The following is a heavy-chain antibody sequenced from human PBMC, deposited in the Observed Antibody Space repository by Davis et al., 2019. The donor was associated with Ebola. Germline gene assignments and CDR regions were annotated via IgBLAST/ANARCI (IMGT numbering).Heavy chain of an antibody. CDR3: ATLDGYKYVPY. V-gene: IGHV4-59*01. J-gene: IGHJ4*02. CDR2: VSYSGGT. CDR1: GRSISTYY. Sequence: MPSETLSLTCSVSGRSISTYYWSWIRQPPGKGLEWIASVSYSGGTNYNPSLKSRVTISVDTSKNHFSLRLTSVTAADTAVYFCATLDGYKYVPYWGQGTLVTVSS. D-gene: IGHD5-24*01.